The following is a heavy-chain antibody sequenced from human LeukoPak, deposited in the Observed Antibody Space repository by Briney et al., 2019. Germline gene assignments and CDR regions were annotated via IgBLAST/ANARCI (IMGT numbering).Heavy chain of an antibody. CDR2: ISSSGSTI. J-gene: IGHJ4*02. CDR3: ARGEGTMIVVVTPFDY. CDR1: GFTFSDYY. V-gene: IGHV3-11*01. D-gene: IGHD3-22*01. Sequence: GGSLRVSCAASGFTFSDYYMSWIRQAPGKGLEWVSYISSSGSTIYYADSVKGRFTISRDNAKNSLYLQMNSLRAEDTAVYYCARGEGTMIVVVTPFDYWGQGTLVTVSS.